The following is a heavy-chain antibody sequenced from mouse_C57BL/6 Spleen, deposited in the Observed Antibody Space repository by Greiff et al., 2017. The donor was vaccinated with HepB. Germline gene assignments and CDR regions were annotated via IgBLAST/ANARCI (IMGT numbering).Heavy chain of an antibody. D-gene: IGHD1-1*01. Sequence: VQLKESGAELVRPGASVKLSCTASGFNIKDYYMHWVKQRPEQGLEWIGRIDPEDGDTEYAPKFQGKATMTADTSSNTAYLQLSSLTSEDTAVYYCTTQGLYYGSSEAWFAYWGQGTLVTVSA. CDR3: TTQGLYYGSSEAWFAY. V-gene: IGHV14-1*01. CDR2: IDPEDGDT. J-gene: IGHJ3*01. CDR1: GFNIKDYY.